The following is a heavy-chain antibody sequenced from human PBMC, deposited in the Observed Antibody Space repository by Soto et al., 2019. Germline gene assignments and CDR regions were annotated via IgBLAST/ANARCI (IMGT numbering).Heavy chain of an antibody. CDR2: INHSGST. CDR1: GGSFSGYY. D-gene: IGHD2-15*01. Sequence: QVQLQQWGAGLLKPSETLSLTCAVYGGSFSGYYWSWIRQPPGKGLEWIGEINHSGSTNYNPSLNSRVTISVDTSKNQFSLKLSSVTAADTAVYYCARGPRGYCSGGSCYPGSRDWLDPWGQGTLVTVSS. J-gene: IGHJ5*02. CDR3: ARGPRGYCSGGSCYPGSRDWLDP. V-gene: IGHV4-34*01.